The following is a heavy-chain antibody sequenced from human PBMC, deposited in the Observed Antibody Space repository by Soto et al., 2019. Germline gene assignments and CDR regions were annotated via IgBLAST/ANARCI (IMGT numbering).Heavy chain of an antibody. CDR3: ARAYGYYFDY. CDR1: GGSISSYY. CDR2: IYYSEST. V-gene: IGHV4-59*01. J-gene: IGHJ4*02. D-gene: IGHD3-10*01. Sequence: PSETLSLTCTVSGGSISSYYWSWIRQPPGKGLEWIGYIYYSESTNYNPSLKSRVTISVDTSKNQFSLKLSSVTAADTAVYYCARAYGYYFDYWGQGTLVTASS.